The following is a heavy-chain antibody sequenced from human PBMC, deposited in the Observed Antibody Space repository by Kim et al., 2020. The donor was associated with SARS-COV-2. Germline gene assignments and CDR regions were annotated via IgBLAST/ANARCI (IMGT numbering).Heavy chain of an antibody. CDR2: ISGNGVTT. D-gene: IGHD6-6*01. V-gene: IGHV3-23*01. Sequence: GGSLRLSCAASGFTFNSYAMSWVRQAPGKGLEWVSTISGNGVTTYYADSVKGQFTISRDNSKNTLYLQMNSLRAEDTAAYYCAKVMIAGRGPYYYYGMDVWGQGTTVTVSS. J-gene: IGHJ6*02. CDR3: AKVMIAGRGPYYYYGMDV. CDR1: GFTFNSYA.